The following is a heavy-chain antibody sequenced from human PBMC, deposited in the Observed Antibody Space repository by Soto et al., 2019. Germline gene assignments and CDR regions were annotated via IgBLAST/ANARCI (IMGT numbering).Heavy chain of an antibody. CDR3: ARPIRSGAFDI. D-gene: IGHD2-21*01. V-gene: IGHV3-30-3*01. CDR2: ISYDGSNK. Sequence: ESGGGVVQPGRSLRLSCAASGFTFSSYAMHWVRQAPGKGLEWVAVISYDGSNKYYADSVKGRFTISRDNSKNTLYLQMNSLRAEDTAVYYCARPIRSGAFDIWGQGTMVTVSS. J-gene: IGHJ3*02. CDR1: GFTFSSYA.